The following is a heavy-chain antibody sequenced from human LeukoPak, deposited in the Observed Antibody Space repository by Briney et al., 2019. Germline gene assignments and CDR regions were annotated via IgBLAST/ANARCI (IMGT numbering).Heavy chain of an antibody. J-gene: IGHJ5*02. V-gene: IGHV4-59*01. Sequence: SETLSLTCTVSGGSISSYYWSWIRQPPGKGLEWVGYIYYSGSTNYNPSLKSRGTISDDTSKHQFSLKLSSVTAADTAVYYCARGWDYDFWSGNNCFDPWAQGTLVTVSS. D-gene: IGHD3-3*01. CDR1: GGSISSYY. CDR2: IYYSGST. CDR3: ARGWDYDFWSGNNCFDP.